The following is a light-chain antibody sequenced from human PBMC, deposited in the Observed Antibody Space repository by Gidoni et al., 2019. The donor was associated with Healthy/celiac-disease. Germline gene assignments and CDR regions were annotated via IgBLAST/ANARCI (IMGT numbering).Light chain of an antibody. CDR3: GTWDSSLSAVV. V-gene: IGLV1-51*01. CDR1: SSNIGNTY. Sequence: SVFTQPPSVSAAPGQKVTIPCSGSSSNIGNTYVSWYQQLPGTAPKLLIYDNNKRPSGIPDRFSGSKSGTSATLGITGLQTGDEADYYCGTWDSSLSAVVFGGGTKLTVL. J-gene: IGLJ2*01. CDR2: DNN.